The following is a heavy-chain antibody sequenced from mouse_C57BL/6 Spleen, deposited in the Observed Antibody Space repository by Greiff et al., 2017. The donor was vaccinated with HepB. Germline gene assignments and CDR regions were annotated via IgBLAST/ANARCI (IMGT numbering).Heavy chain of an antibody. CDR1: GYTFTSYW. V-gene: IGHV1-69*01. CDR2: IDPSDSYT. Sequence: QVQLQQPGAELVMPGASVKLSCKASGYTFTSYWMHWVKQRPGQGLEWIGEIDPSDSYTNYNQKFKGKSTLTVDKSSSTAYMQRSSLTSEDSAVYYCARLDGPFAYWGQGTLVTVSA. CDR3: ARLDGPFAY. D-gene: IGHD2-3*01. J-gene: IGHJ3*01.